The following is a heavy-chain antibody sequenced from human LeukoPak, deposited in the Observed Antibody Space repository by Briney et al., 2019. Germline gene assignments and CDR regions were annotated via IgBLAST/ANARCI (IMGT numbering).Heavy chain of an antibody. J-gene: IGHJ5*02. Sequence: PGGSLRLSCAASGFTFDDYGMTWVRQAPGKGLEWVSGINWSGGSTSYADSVKGRFTISRDNSKNTLYLQMNSLRAEDTAVYYCAKQERATMVRGVITGEDWFDPWGQGTLVTVSS. CDR3: AKQERATMVRGVITGEDWFDP. V-gene: IGHV3-20*04. CDR2: INWSGGST. CDR1: GFTFDDYG. D-gene: IGHD3-10*01.